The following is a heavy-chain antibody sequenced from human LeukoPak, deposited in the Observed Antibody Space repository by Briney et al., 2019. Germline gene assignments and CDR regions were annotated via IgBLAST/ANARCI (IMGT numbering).Heavy chain of an antibody. J-gene: IGHJ3*01. CDR2: IWYDGSNE. CDR3: AREQYADDDASDV. D-gene: IGHD2-8*01. CDR1: GFTFSSYG. Sequence: PGGSLRLSCEASGFTFSSYGMHWVRQAPGKGLEWVAVIWYDGSNEYYADSVKGRFTISRDNSRNTLYLQMNSLRAEDTAVYYCAREQYADDDASDVWGQGTMATVSS. V-gene: IGHV3-33*01.